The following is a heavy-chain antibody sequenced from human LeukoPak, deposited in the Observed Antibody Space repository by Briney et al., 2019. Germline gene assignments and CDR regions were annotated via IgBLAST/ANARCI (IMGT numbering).Heavy chain of an antibody. D-gene: IGHD2-21*02. J-gene: IGHJ4*02. CDR2: ISAYSGNT. Sequence: GASVKVSCKASGYTFTNFRISWVRQAPGQGLEWMAWISAYSGNTEYAQNMQGRVTMTTDTSTRTAYMELRNLISDDTAVYYCARDAVSTVTAGGIDYWGQGTLVTVSS. V-gene: IGHV1-18*01. CDR3: ARDAVSTVTAGGIDY. CDR1: GYTFTNFR.